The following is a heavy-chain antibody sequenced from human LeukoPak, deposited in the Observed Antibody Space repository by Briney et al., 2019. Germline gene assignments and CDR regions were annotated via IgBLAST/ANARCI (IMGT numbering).Heavy chain of an antibody. Sequence: PGRSLRLSCAASGFTFSSYGMHWVRQAPGKGLEWVSYISSSSSYIYYADSVKGRFTISRDNAKNSLYLQMNSLRAEDTAVYYCAREDSGYDYAYWGQGTLVTVSS. CDR1: GFTFSSYG. V-gene: IGHV3-21*05. D-gene: IGHD5-12*01. CDR3: AREDSGYDYAY. CDR2: ISSSSSYI. J-gene: IGHJ4*02.